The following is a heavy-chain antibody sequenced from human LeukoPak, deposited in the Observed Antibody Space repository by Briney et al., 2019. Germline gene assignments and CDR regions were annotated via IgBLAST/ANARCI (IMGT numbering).Heavy chain of an antibody. D-gene: IGHD3-3*01. V-gene: IGHV1-8*01. J-gene: IGHJ6*02. CDR3: ARATLPYYDFWSGYYYYYGMDV. Sequence: ASVKVSCKASGYTFTSYDINWVRQATGQGLEWMGWMNPNSGNTGYAQKFQGRVTTTRNTSISTAYMELSSLRSEDTAVYYCARATLPYYDFWSGYYYYYGMDVWGQGTTVTVSS. CDR1: GYTFTSYD. CDR2: MNPNSGNT.